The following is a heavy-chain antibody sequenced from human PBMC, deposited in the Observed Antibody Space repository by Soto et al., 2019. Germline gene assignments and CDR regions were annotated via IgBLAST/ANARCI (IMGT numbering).Heavy chain of an antibody. V-gene: IGHV4-39*01. Sequence: QLQLLESGPGLVKPSETLSLTCTVSGGSVSSGSYYWGWIRQPPGKGLEWIGSIYYSGNTYYNPSLKSRVTISVDTSKNQFSLKLSSVTAADTAVYYCARHVGGYYYYMDVWGKGTTVTVSS. CDR1: GGSVSSGSYY. CDR3: ARHVGGYYYYMDV. CDR2: IYYSGNT. D-gene: IGHD2-15*01. J-gene: IGHJ6*03.